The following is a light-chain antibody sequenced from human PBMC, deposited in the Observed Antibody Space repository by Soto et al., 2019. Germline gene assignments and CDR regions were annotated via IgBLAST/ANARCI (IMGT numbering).Light chain of an antibody. J-gene: IGKJ5*01. CDR3: QQYDNLPMT. CDR1: QDIRKY. CDR2: DAS. Sequence: DIQMTQSPSSLSASVGDRVTITCQASQDIRKYLNWYQQKPGKAPKLLIYDASNLETGVTSRFSGSGSGTDFTFTISGMQPEDIGTYYCQQYDNLPMTFGQGTRLEIK. V-gene: IGKV1-33*01.